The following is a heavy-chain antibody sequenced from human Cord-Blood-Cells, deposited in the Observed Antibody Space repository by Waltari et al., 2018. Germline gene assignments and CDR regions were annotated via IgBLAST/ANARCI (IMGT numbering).Heavy chain of an antibody. V-gene: IGHV4-39*01. D-gene: IGHD6-13*01. Sequence: QLQLQESGPGLVKPSETLSLTCTVSGGSISSSSYYWGWISQPPGKGLEWIGSIYYSGSTYYNPTLKSRVTISVDTSKNQFSLKLSSVTAADTAVYYCARQGSSWYYYYYGMDVWGQGTTVTVSS. J-gene: IGHJ6*02. CDR3: ARQGSSWYYYYYGMDV. CDR1: GGSISSSSYY. CDR2: IYYSGST.